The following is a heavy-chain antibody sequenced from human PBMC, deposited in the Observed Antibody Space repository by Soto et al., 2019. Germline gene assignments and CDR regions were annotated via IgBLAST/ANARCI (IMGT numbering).Heavy chain of an antibody. CDR1: GGTFSSDA. D-gene: IGHD5-18*01. CDR3: ARATFRNGYSPPYYFDY. Sequence: GASVKVSCKASGGTFSSDAISWVRQAPGQGLEWMGGIIPIFGTANYAQKFQGRVTITGDEATSTAYMELSSLRSEDTAVYYCARATFRNGYSPPYYFDYWGQGPLVTV. CDR2: IIPIFGTA. V-gene: IGHV1-69*13. J-gene: IGHJ4*02.